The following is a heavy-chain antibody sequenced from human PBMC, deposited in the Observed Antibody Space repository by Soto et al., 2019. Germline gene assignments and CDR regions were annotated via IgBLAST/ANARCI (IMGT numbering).Heavy chain of an antibody. V-gene: IGHV4-30-4*01. CDR2: IYYSGST. CDR1: GGSISSGDHY. Sequence: QVQLQESGPGLVKPSQTLSLTCSVSGGSISSGDHYWSWIRQPPGKGLEWIGYIYYSGSTNYNPXLXPSYPXPRVTIPVTSXXDXPLXHLPLPLGSVPAADTAVYYCARGGHPYHYRAGLHVWRHGAPVTASS. J-gene: IGHJ6*02. D-gene: IGHD5-12*01. CDR3: ARGGHPYHYRAGLHV.